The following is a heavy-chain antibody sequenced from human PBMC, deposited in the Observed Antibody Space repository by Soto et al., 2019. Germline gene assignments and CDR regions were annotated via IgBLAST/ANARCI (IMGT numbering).Heavy chain of an antibody. Sequence: GGSVRLSCAASGFTFSSYAMHWVRQAPGKGLEWVAVISYDGSNKYYADSVKGRFTISRDNSKNTLYLQMNSLRAEDTAVYYCAREPGDSTYFDYWGQGTLVTVSS. D-gene: IGHD4-4*01. CDR3: AREPGDSTYFDY. CDR2: ISYDGSNK. J-gene: IGHJ4*02. V-gene: IGHV3-30-3*01. CDR1: GFTFSSYA.